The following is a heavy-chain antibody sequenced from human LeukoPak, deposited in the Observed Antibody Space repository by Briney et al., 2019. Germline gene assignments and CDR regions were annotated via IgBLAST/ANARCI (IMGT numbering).Heavy chain of an antibody. CDR2: ISAYNGHT. Sequence: ASVKVSCKASGYTFTSYGISWVRQAPGQGLEWMGWISAYNGHTNYAQKLQGRVTMTTDTSTSTAYMELRSLRSDDTAVYYCARGVSGIFGEVITFDYWGQGTLVTVSS. D-gene: IGHD3-3*01. J-gene: IGHJ4*02. CDR1: GYTFTSYG. V-gene: IGHV1-18*01. CDR3: ARGVSGIFGEVITFDY.